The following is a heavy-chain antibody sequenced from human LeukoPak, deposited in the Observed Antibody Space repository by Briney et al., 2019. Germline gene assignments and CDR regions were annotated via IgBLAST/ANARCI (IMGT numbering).Heavy chain of an antibody. CDR3: ACGLNIAARRGWFDP. CDR2: IYYSGST. CDR1: GGSISSGGYY. D-gene: IGHD6-6*01. Sequence: PSETLSLTCTVSGGSISSGGYYWSWIRQHPGKGLEWIGYIYYSGSTYYNPSLKSRVTISVDTSKNQFSLKLSSVTAADTAVYYCACGLNIAARRGWFDPWGQGTLVTVSS. V-gene: IGHV4-31*03. J-gene: IGHJ5*02.